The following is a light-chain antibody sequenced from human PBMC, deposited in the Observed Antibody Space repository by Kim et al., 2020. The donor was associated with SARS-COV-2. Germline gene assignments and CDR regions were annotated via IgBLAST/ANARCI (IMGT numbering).Light chain of an antibody. Sequence: GKRITISCSGSCSNFGRNFVTWYQQFPGKAPQLLIYKNNKRPSGVSDRFSGSKSGTPASLAIRGLRSDDEADYYCAVWDNSLTGRVFGGGTQLTVL. J-gene: IGLJ2*01. CDR2: KNN. V-gene: IGLV1-47*01. CDR3: AVWDNSLTGRV. CDR1: CSNFGRNF.